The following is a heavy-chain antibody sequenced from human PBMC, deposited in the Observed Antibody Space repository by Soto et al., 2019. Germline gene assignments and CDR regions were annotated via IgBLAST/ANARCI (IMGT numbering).Heavy chain of an antibody. Sequence: SLRLSCASSCFTFASYNMLWVRQAPGKGLEWVASISTNSDYIYHADSVKGRLTVSRDNAKKSLFLEMTTLRDEDTAVYYCARGGSAERRTDGDYYYYYPMDVWGQGTTVTVSS. CDR1: CFTFASYN. CDR3: ARGGSAERRTDGDYYYYYPMDV. D-gene: IGHD3-16*01. CDR2: ISTNSDYI. J-gene: IGHJ6*02. V-gene: IGHV3-21*01.